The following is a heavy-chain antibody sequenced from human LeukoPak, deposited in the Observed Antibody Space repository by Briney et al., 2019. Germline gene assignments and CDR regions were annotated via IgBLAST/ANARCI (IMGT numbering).Heavy chain of an antibody. V-gene: IGHV1-46*01. CDR1: GYTFTSYY. Sequence: ASVKVSCKASGYTFTSYYLHWVRQAPGQGLEWMGIINPSGGSTTYAQQFQGGVTLTRDTSTNTVYMELSSLRSEDTAVYYCARDLYSGTWTATHWGQGTLVTVSS. CDR3: ARDLYSGTWTATH. CDR2: INPSGGST. D-gene: IGHD1-26*01. J-gene: IGHJ4*02.